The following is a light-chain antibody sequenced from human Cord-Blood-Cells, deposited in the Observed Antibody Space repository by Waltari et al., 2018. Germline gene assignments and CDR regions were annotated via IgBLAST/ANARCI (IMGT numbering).Light chain of an antibody. CDR3: QSYDSSNWV. CDR2: EDN. Sequence: NFMLTQPHSVSESPGKTVTISCTGSSGSIAINYAPWYQQRPGSAPTTVIYEDNQRPSGVPDRFSGSIDSSSNSASLTISGLKTEDEADYYCQSYDSSNWVFGGGTKLTVL. V-gene: IGLV6-57*02. CDR1: SGSIAINY. J-gene: IGLJ3*02.